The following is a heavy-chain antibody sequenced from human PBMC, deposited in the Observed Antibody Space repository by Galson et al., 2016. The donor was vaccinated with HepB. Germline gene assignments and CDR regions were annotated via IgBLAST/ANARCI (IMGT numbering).Heavy chain of an antibody. V-gene: IGHV3-7*01. CDR1: GISFSNYW. CDR3: AREGKGGFDI. D-gene: IGHD2-15*01. CDR2: IKEDGSEK. Sequence: SLRLSCAASGISFSNYWMTWVRQAPGKGLEWVANIKEDGSEKDYVDSVKGRFTISRDNAKNSLYLQMNSLRVEDTAVYYCAREGKGGFDIWGQGTMVTVSS. J-gene: IGHJ3*02.